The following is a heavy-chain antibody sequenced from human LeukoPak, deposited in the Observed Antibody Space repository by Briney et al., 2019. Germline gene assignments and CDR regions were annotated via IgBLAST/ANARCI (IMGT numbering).Heavy chain of an antibody. J-gene: IGHJ5*02. Sequence: SETLSLTCAVSGYSISSGYYCGWIRQPPGKGLEWIGSIYHSGSTYYNPSLKSRVTISVGTSKNQFSLKLSSVTAADTAVYYCATGIVVVPAAREVWFDPWGQGTLVIVSS. CDR1: GYSISSGYY. D-gene: IGHD2-2*01. V-gene: IGHV4-38-2*01. CDR3: ATGIVVVPAAREVWFDP. CDR2: IYHSGST.